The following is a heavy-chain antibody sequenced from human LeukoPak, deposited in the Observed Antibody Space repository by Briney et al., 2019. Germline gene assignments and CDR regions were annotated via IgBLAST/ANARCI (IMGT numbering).Heavy chain of an antibody. Sequence: SETLSLTCAVYGGSFSGYHWSWIRQPPGKGLEWIGEINHGGSTTYNPSLKTRVIISVGTSKNQFSLKLSSVTAADTAVYYCARGGGDFYYMDVWDIGTTVTVSS. CDR1: GGSFSGYH. V-gene: IGHV4-34*01. D-gene: IGHD1-26*01. CDR3: ARGGGDFYYMDV. J-gene: IGHJ6*03. CDR2: INHGGST.